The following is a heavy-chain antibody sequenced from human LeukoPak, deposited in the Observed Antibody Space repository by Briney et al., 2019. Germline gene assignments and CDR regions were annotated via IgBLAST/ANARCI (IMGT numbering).Heavy chain of an antibody. D-gene: IGHD6-6*01. CDR1: GFTFSSYW. Sequence: GGSLRLSCTASGFTFSSYWMSWVRQAPGKGLEWVANIKQDGGEKYYVDSVKGRFTIYRDNAKNSLYLQMNRLRAEDTAVYYCARDSPGSSRFYHYYGLDVWGQGTTVTVSS. CDR2: IKQDGGEK. CDR3: ARDSPGSSRFYHYYGLDV. J-gene: IGHJ6*02. V-gene: IGHV3-7*05.